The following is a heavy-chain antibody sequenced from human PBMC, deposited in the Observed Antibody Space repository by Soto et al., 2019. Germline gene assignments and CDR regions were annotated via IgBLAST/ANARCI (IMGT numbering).Heavy chain of an antibody. CDR2: IYYSGST. Sequence: SETLSLTCTVSGGSISSSSYYWGWIRQPPGKGLEWIGSIYYSGSTYYNPSLKSRVTISVDTSKNQFSLKLSSVTAADTAVYYCASSRSENRRNEPRHSTGYSSSWYLGWGQGTLITVSS. D-gene: IGHD6-13*01. V-gene: IGHV4-39*01. CDR3: ASSRSENRRNEPRHSTGYSSSWYLG. J-gene: IGHJ4*02. CDR1: GGSISSSSYY.